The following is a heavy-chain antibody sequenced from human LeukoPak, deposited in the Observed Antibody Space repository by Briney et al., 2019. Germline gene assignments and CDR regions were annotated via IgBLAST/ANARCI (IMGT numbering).Heavy chain of an antibody. CDR3: ARARYCNSGSCYSDF. CDR2: INTNTGNP. J-gene: IGHJ4*02. CDR1: GYTFSHYA. Sequence: ASVKVSCKASGYTFSHYAMIWVRQAPGQGLEWLGWINTNTGNPTYAQGFTGRFVFSLDTSVTTTYLQIGSLKSEDTAVYYCARARYCNSGSCYSDFWGQGTLVTVSS. D-gene: IGHD2-15*01. V-gene: IGHV7-4-1*01.